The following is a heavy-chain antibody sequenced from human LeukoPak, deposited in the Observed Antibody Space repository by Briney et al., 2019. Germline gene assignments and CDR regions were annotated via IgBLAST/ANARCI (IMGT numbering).Heavy chain of an antibody. Sequence: GGSLRLSCTASGFTFGDYAMSWVRQAPGKGLEGVGFIRSKAYGGTTEYAASVKGRFTISRDDSKSIAYLQMNSLKTEDTAVYYCTRGTRRDGYNAVQYYWGQGTLVTVSS. CDR1: GFTFGDYA. CDR2: IRSKAYGGTT. D-gene: IGHD5-24*01. V-gene: IGHV3-49*04. J-gene: IGHJ4*02. CDR3: TRGTRRDGYNAVQYY.